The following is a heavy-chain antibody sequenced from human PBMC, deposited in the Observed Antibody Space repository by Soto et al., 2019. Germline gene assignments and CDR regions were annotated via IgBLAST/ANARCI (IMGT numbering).Heavy chain of an antibody. CDR3: AKDRSGWFASNFDY. CDR1: GFTFSSYA. J-gene: IGHJ4*02. D-gene: IGHD6-19*01. CDR2: ISGSGGST. Sequence: WGSLRLSCAASGFTFSSYAMSWVRQAPGKGLEWVSAISGSGGSTYYADSVKGRFTISRDNSKNTLYLQMNSLRAEDTAVYYCAKDRSGWFASNFDYWGQGTLVTVSS. V-gene: IGHV3-23*01.